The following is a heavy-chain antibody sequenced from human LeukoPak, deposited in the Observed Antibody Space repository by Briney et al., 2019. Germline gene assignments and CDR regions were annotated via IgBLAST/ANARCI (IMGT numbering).Heavy chain of an antibody. CDR3: ARVSDYGDYVGYSQH. CDR1: GYTFTSYG. D-gene: IGHD4-17*01. V-gene: IGHV1-18*04. CDR2: ISAYNGNT. J-gene: IGHJ1*01. Sequence: GSVRVSCTASGYTFTSYGMSWVRQAPGKGLEWMGWISAYNGNTNYAQKLQGRVTMTTDTPTSTAYMELRSLRSYDTAVYYCARVSDYGDYVGYSQHWGQGTLVTVSS.